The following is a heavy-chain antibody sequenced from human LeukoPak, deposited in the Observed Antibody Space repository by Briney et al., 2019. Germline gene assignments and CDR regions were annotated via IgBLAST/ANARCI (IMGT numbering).Heavy chain of an antibody. V-gene: IGHV3-7*01. J-gene: IGHJ4*02. CDR3: ARDQERGYSFSFA. CDR1: GFTFSIYA. Sequence: GGSLRLSCAASGFTFSIYAMSWVRQAPGKGLEWVANIKQDGSEKYYADSVKGRFTVSRDNSKNTLYLQMNSLRAEDTAVYYCARDQERGYSFSFAWGQGTLVTVSS. D-gene: IGHD1-1*01. CDR2: IKQDGSEK.